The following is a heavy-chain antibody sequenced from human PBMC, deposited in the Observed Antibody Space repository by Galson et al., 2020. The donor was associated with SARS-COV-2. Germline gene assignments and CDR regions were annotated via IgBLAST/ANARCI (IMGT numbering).Heavy chain of an antibody. D-gene: IGHD3-9*01. CDR2: IWYDGSNK. CDR3: ARDAGYYDILRGGMDV. Sequence: APGKGLEWVAVIWYDGSNKYYADSVKGRFTISRDNSKNTLYLQMNSLRAEDTAVYYCARDAGYYDILRGGMDVWGQGTTVTVSS. J-gene: IGHJ6*02. V-gene: IGHV3-33*01.